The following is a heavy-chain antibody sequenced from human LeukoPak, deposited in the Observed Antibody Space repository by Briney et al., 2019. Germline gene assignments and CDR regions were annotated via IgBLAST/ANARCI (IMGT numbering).Heavy chain of an antibody. J-gene: IGHJ4*02. D-gene: IGHD3-22*01. CDR2: IQYDGSNE. Sequence: GGSLRLSCAASRFTFSSYGMHCVRQAPGKGLEWVAYIQYDGSNEQYADSVKGRFSISRDSSKNILYLQMNSLRAEDTAVYYCAKDLSYYDSSGYYPLHTFDYWGREPWSPSPQ. CDR3: AKDLSYYDSSGYYPLHTFDY. V-gene: IGHV3-30*02. CDR1: RFTFSSYG.